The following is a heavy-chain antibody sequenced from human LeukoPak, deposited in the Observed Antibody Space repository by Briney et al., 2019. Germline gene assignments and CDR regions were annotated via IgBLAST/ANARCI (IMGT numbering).Heavy chain of an antibody. Sequence: SETLSLTCTVSGGSISSYYWSWIRQPPGKGLEWIGYIYYSGSTNYNPSLKSRVTISVDTSKNQFSLKLSSVTAADTAVYYCARVAGNIAVAGTRWFDPWGQGTLVTVSS. V-gene: IGHV4-59*01. CDR3: ARVAGNIAVAGTRWFDP. CDR2: IYYSGST. CDR1: GGSISSYY. D-gene: IGHD6-19*01. J-gene: IGHJ5*02.